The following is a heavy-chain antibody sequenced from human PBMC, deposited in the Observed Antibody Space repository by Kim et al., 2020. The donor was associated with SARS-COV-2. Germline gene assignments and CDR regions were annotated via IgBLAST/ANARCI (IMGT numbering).Heavy chain of an antibody. J-gene: IGHJ4*02. V-gene: IGHV1-18*01. Sequence: KLQGRVTMTTDTSTSTAYMELRSLRSDDTAVYYCARNLRAIVGATTVDYWGQGTLVTVSS. D-gene: IGHD1-26*01. CDR3: ARNLRAIVGATTVDY.